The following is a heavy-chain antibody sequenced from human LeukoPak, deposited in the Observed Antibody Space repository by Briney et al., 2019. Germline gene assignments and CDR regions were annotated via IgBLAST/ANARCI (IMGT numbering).Heavy chain of an antibody. CDR3: AKDQDFVVVVAATDY. CDR2: ISGSGGST. CDR1: GFTFSSYA. V-gene: IGHV3-23*01. D-gene: IGHD2-15*01. J-gene: IGHJ4*02. Sequence: PGGSLRLSCAASGFTFSSYAMSWVRQAPGKGLEWVSAISGSGGSTYYADSVKGRFTISRDNSKNTLYLQMNSLRAEDTAVYYCAKDQDFVVVVAATDYWGQGPRVTVSS.